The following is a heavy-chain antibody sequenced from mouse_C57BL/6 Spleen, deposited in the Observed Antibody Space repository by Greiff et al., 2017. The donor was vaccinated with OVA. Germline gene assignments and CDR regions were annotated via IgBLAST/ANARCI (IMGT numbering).Heavy chain of an antibody. CDR3: ARDGYGSSFDAMDY. CDR2: IYPGSGST. D-gene: IGHD1-1*01. V-gene: IGHV1-55*01. J-gene: IGHJ4*01. Sequence: QVQLQQSGAELVKPGASVKMSCKASGYTFTSYWITWVKQRPGQGLEWIGDIYPGSGSTNYNEKFKSKATLTVDTSSSTAYMQLSSLTSEDSAVYYCARDGYGSSFDAMDYWGQGTSVTVSS. CDR1: GYTFTSYW.